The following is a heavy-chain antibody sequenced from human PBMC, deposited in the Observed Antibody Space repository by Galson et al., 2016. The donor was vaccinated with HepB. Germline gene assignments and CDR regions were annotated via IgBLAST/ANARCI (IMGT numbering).Heavy chain of an antibody. CDR3: ARHCSSSSLQSVVYNSGLDV. J-gene: IGHJ6*02. D-gene: IGHD2-2*01. Sequence: PALVKPTQTLTLTCTFSGFSLSTSGVGVGWIRQPPGEALEWLALIYWNDDKRYSPSLKSRFSITKDTSKNQVVLIMTNMDPVDTATYYCARHCSSSSLQSVVYNSGLDVWGQGTTVTVSS. V-gene: IGHV2-5*01. CDR1: GFSLSTSGVG. CDR2: IYWNDDK.